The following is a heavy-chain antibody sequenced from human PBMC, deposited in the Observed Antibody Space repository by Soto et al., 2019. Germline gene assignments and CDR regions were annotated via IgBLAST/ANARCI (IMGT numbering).Heavy chain of an antibody. CDR1: GFTFSSYA. D-gene: IGHD2-15*01. CDR2: ISGSGGST. J-gene: IGHJ4*02. Sequence: GGYLRLSSAASGFTFSSYAMSWVRQAPGKGLEWVSAISGSGGSTYYADSVKGRFTISRDNSKNTLYLQMNSLRAEDTAVYYYGIDVSFVVAATLFDYCAQGTRVIVSS. V-gene: IGHV3-23*01. CDR3: GIDVSFVVAATLFDY.